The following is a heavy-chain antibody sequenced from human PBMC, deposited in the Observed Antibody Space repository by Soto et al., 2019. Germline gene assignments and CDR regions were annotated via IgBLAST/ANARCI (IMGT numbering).Heavy chain of an antibody. CDR3: ARSLDYGDYVFDY. CDR2: ISSSSYT. Sequence: VQLLESGGGSVQPGGSLRLSCAASGFTFSDYYMSWIRQAPGKGLEWVSYISSSSYTNYADSVKGRFTISRDNAKNSLCLQMNSLRAEDTAVYYCARSLDYGDYVFDYWGQGTLVTVSS. D-gene: IGHD4-17*01. CDR1: GFTFSDYY. J-gene: IGHJ4*02. V-gene: IGHV3-11*03.